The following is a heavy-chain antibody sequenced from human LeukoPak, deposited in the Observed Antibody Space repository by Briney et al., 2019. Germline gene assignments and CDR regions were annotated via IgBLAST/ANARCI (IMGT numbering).Heavy chain of an antibody. D-gene: IGHD3-10*01. V-gene: IGHV4-34*01. J-gene: IGHJ6*02. Sequence: PSETLSLTCTVSGGSISNYYWSWIRQPPGKGLEWIGEINHSGSTNYNPSLKSRVTISVDTSKNQFSLKLSSVTAADTAVYYCARSGRDNYYGSGSYLGGYYYYGMDVWGQGTTVTVSS. CDR1: GGSISNYY. CDR2: INHSGST. CDR3: ARSGRDNYYGSGSYLGGYYYYGMDV.